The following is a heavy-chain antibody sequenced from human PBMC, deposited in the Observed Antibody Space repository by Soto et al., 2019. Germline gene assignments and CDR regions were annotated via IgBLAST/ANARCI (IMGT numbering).Heavy chain of an antibody. CDR2: IYPGDSDT. CDR3: ASVKTISDILTGYDAFDI. J-gene: IGHJ3*02. V-gene: IGHV5-51*01. D-gene: IGHD3-9*01. CDR1: GYSFTSYW. Sequence: GESLKISCKGSGYSFTSYWIGWVRQMPGKGLEWMGIIYPGDSDTRYSPSFQGQVTISADKSISTAYLQWSSLKASDTAMYYCASVKTISDILTGYDAFDIWGQGTMVTVSS.